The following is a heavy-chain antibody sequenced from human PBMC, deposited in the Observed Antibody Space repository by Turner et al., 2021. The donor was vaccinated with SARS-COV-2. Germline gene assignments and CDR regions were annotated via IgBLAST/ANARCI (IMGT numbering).Heavy chain of an antibody. V-gene: IGHV4-39*01. J-gene: IGHJ4*02. CDR1: GVSIPSTNFF. Sequence: QVPLQESGPGLVKPSETLSLSCTVSGVSIPSTNFFWGWIRQSPGKGREWRGTFSYSGSTFYNPSFKGRVTMSADPSKRQFFLRLTSVTAADTAVYYCARLYHHDTSGVDFWGQGTQVTVSS. D-gene: IGHD3-22*01. CDR3: ARLYHHDTSGVDF. CDR2: FSYSGST.